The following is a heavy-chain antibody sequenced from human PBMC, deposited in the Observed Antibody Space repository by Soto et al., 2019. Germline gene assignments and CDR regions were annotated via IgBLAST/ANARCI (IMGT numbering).Heavy chain of an antibody. CDR2: IIHTGST. D-gene: IGHD2-2*01. CDR3: ARVGQPPSDY. CDR1: RGSFSGYY. V-gene: IGHV4-34*12. Sequence: KASETLSLTCAVSRGSFSGYYWSWVRQFPGKGLGWIGEIIHTGSTNYNPSLKSRVTMSIDTSKKEISLKLSSVTAADTAVYYCARVGQPPSDYWGQGTLVTVSS. J-gene: IGHJ4*02.